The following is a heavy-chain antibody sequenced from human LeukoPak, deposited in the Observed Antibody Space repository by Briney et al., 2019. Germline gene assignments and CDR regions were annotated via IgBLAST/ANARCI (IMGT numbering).Heavy chain of an antibody. Sequence: GGSLRLSCAASGFTFSSYTMNWVRQAPGKGLEWVSSISSSSSAIYYAASVKGRFTISRDNAKNSLYLQINSLSDEDTAVYYCARGALRYSDYWGQGTLVTVSS. CDR3: ARGALRYSDY. CDR1: GFTFSSYT. V-gene: IGHV3-48*02. J-gene: IGHJ4*02. CDR2: ISSSSSAI. D-gene: IGHD3-9*01.